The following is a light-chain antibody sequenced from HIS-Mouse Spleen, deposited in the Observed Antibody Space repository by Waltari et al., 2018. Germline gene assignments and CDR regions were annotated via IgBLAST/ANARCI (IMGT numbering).Light chain of an antibody. J-gene: IGLJ2*01. CDR3: AAWDDSLSGV. CDR1: RPNIGSNY. Sequence: QSVLTQPPSASGTPGQRVPISCSGSRPNIGSNYLYWYQQLPGTAPKLLIYRNNQRPSGVPDRFSGSKSGTSASLAISGLRSEDEADYYCAAWDDSLSGVFGGGTKLTVL. V-gene: IGLV1-47*01. CDR2: RNN.